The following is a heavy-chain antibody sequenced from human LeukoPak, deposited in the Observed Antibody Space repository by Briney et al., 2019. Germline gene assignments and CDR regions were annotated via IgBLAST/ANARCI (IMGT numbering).Heavy chain of an antibody. V-gene: IGHV4-31*03. CDR3: AREYCGGDCYFDL. J-gene: IGHJ4*02. CDR1: GGSISSGGYY. CDR2: IAYSGST. D-gene: IGHD2-21*02. Sequence: SETLSLTCTVSGGSISSGGYYWSWIRQHPGKGLEWIGYIAYSGSTYYNPSLESRFSISIDAFNNKFSLDVTSVTAADTAVYYCAREYCGGDCYFDLWGRGALVTVSS.